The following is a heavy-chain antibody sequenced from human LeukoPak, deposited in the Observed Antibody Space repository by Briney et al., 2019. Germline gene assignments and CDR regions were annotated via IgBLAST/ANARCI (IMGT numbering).Heavy chain of an antibody. CDR2: SYYSGST. D-gene: IGHD3-22*01. V-gene: IGHV4-39*07. Sequence: SETLSLTCTVSGGSISSYYWGWIRQPPGKGLEWIGSSYYSGSTYYNPSLKSRVTISVDTSKNQFSLKLSSVTATDTAVYYCARDELYYYDSSGYGDYWGQGTLVTVSS. J-gene: IGHJ4*02. CDR3: ARDELYYYDSSGYGDY. CDR1: GGSISSYY.